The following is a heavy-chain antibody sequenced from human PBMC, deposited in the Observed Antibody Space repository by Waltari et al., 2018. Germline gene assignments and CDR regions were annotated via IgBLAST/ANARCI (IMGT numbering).Heavy chain of an antibody. D-gene: IGHD3-3*01. J-gene: IGHJ4*02. Sequence: EVQLVESGGGLVKPGGSLRLSCAASGFTFSNAWMSWVRPAPGNGLEWVGRIKSKTDGGTTDYAAPVKGRFTISRDDSKNTLYLQMNSLKTEDTAVYYCTAKYDFWSGYSDWGQGTLVTVSS. CDR2: IKSKTDGGTT. V-gene: IGHV3-15*01. CDR3: TAKYDFWSGYSD. CDR1: GFTFSNAW.